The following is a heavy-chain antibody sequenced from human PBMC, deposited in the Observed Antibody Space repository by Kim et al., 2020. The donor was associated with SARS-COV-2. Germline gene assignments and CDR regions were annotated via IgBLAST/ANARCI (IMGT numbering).Heavy chain of an antibody. V-gene: IGHV3-30*04. CDR1: GFTFSSYA. J-gene: IGHJ4*02. CDR2: ISSDGSNK. CDR3: AGDSSNWYAFDY. Sequence: GSLRLSCAASGFTFSSYAMHWVRQAPGKGLEWVAGISSDGSNKYYADSVKGRFTISRDNSRNTLYLQMNSLRPEDTAVYYCAGDSSNWYAFDYWGQGTLVTGSA. D-gene: IGHD6-13*01.